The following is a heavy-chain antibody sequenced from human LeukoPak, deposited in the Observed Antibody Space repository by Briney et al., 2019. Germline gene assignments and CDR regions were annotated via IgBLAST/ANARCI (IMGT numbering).Heavy chain of an antibody. CDR1: GGSITSFY. CDR3: ARDTSGSYAGGTLY. CDR2: IYYSGST. V-gene: IGHV4-59*12. D-gene: IGHD1-26*01. Sequence: SETLSLTCTVSGGSITSFYWSWIRQPPGKGLEWIAYIYYSGSTTYNPSLKSRVTISVDTSKNQFSLSLNSVTAADTAVYYGARDTSGSYAGGTLYWGQGTLVTVSS. J-gene: IGHJ4*02.